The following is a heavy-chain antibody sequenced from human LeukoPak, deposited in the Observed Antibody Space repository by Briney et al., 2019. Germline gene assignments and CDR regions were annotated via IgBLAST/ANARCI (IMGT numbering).Heavy chain of an antibody. V-gene: IGHV3-53*01. J-gene: IGHJ4*02. D-gene: IGHD4-17*01. CDR3: ARAPNYGDYGGQ. CDR1: GLTVSNNY. CDR2: IYGGGTT. Sequence: GGSLRLSCAASGLTVSNNYMSWVRQAPGKGLEWVSLIYGGGTTYYADSVKGRFTISSDSSKNTLYLQMNSLRAEDTAVYYCARAPNYGDYGGQWGRGTLVTVSS.